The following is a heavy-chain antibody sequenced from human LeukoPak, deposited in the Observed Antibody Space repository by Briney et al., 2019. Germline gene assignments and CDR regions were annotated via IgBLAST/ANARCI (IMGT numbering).Heavy chain of an antibody. V-gene: IGHV4-39*01. CDR2: IYYSGST. CDR1: GGSISSSSYY. J-gene: IGHJ4*02. D-gene: IGHD6-13*01. Sequence: SETLSLTCTVSGGSISSSSYYWGWIRQPPGKGLEWIGSIYYSGSTYYNPSLKSRVTISVDTSKNQFSLKLSSVTAADTVVYYCARQAAAGTDYWGQGTLVTVSS. CDR3: ARQAAAGTDY.